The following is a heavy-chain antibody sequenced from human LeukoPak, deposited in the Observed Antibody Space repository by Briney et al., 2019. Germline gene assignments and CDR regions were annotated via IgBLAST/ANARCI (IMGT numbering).Heavy chain of an antibody. CDR1: GVPFSNYY. J-gene: IGHJ4*02. Sequence: SETLSLTCAVSGVPFSNYYWSWVRQSPRQGLEWIGEINHSGYTNYNPSLKSRVNMSIDTSKNQFSLRLTSVTAADAGVYYCTRAVAGHPDWGQGTLVTVSS. V-gene: IGHV4-34*01. CDR2: INHSGYT. D-gene: IGHD6-19*01. CDR3: TRAVAGHPD.